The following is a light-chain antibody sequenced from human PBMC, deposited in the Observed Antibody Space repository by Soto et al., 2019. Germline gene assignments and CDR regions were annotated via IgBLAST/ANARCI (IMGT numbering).Light chain of an antibody. CDR3: SSYTNSSTYV. CDR2: EVS. Sequence: SALTQPASVSGSTGQSITISCNGARSDFGSYNYVSWYQQHPGKAPKVMIYEVSNRPSGVSNRFSGSKSGSTASLTISGLQAEDEADYYCSSYTNSSTYVFGTGTKVTVL. J-gene: IGLJ1*01. CDR1: RSDFGSYNY. V-gene: IGLV2-14*01.